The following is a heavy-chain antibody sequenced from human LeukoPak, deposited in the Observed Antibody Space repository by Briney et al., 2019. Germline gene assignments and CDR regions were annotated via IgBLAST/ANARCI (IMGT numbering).Heavy chain of an antibody. CDR3: ARYGSGSYSFGMDV. J-gene: IGHJ6*02. D-gene: IGHD3-10*01. CDR1: GGSISTYF. CDR2: IYYSGST. Sequence: SETLSLTCTVSGGSISTYFWSWIRQPPGKGLEWIGYIYYSGSTNYNPSLKSRVTISVDTSKNQFSLKLSSVTAADTAVYYCARYGSGSYSFGMDVWGQGTTVTVSS. V-gene: IGHV4-59*08.